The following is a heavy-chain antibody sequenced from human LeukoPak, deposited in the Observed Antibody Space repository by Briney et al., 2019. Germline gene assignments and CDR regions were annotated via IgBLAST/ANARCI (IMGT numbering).Heavy chain of an antibody. Sequence: GGSLRLSCAASGFTFSSYGMHWVRQAPGKGLEWVAFIRYDGSNKYYADSVKGRFTISRDNSKNTLYLQMNSLRAEDTAVYYCVRDLWVRGVTYDYWGQGTLVTVSS. D-gene: IGHD5-18*01. CDR1: GFTFSSYG. CDR3: VRDLWVRGVTYDY. CDR2: IRYDGSNK. V-gene: IGHV3-30*02. J-gene: IGHJ4*02.